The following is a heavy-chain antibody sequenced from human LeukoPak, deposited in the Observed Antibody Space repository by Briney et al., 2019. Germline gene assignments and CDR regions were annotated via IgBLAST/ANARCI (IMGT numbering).Heavy chain of an antibody. Sequence: GGSLRLSCAASGFTVSSNYMSWVRQAPGKGLEWVSVIYSGGSTYYADSVKGRFTISRDNSKNTLYLQMNSLRAEDTAVYYCAKDENILTGYGDFDYWGQGTLVTVSS. D-gene: IGHD3-9*01. CDR2: IYSGGST. J-gene: IGHJ4*02. CDR1: GFTVSSNY. CDR3: AKDENILTGYGDFDY. V-gene: IGHV3-53*01.